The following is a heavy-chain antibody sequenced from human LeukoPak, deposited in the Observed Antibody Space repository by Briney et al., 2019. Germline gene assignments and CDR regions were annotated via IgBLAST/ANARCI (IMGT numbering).Heavy chain of an antibody. V-gene: IGHV4-59*01. D-gene: IGHD3-10*02. CDR1: GGSISNYH. Sequence: PSETLSLTCTVSGGSISNYHWSWIRQPPGKGLEWIGYIYYGGSTNYNPSLKSRVTISVDTSKNQFSLKVSSVTAADTAVYYCAREDVWFFDLWGRGTLVTVSS. CDR3: AREDVWFFDL. J-gene: IGHJ2*01. CDR2: IYYGGST.